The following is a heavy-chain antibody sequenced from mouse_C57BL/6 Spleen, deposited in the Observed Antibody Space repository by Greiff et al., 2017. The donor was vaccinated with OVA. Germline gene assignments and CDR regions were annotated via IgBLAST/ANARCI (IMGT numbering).Heavy chain of an antibody. V-gene: IGHV5-6*01. J-gene: IGHJ2*01. D-gene: IGHD1-1*01. CDR3: AREDYGSSSYFDY. Sequence: EVKLVESGGDLVKPGGSLKLSCAASGFTFSSYGMSWVRQTPDKRLEWVATISSGGSYTYYPDSVKGRFTISRDNAKNTLYLQMSSLKSEDTDMYYGAREDYGSSSYFDYWGQGTTLTVSS. CDR2: ISSGGSYT. CDR1: GFTFSSYG.